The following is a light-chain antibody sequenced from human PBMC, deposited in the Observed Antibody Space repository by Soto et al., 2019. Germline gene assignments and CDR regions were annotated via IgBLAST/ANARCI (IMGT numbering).Light chain of an antibody. CDR1: QSISNY. CDR2: AAS. CDR3: PQRYSTPRT. V-gene: IGKV1-39*01. Sequence: SPASVSANVGDRVTITCRASQSISNYLNCYQQKPGIAPKLLVYAASSLQSGVPSTFSGSGSGTDFTLTISSLQPEDFATYCCPQRYSTPRTFGQGTNVDI. J-gene: IGKJ1*01.